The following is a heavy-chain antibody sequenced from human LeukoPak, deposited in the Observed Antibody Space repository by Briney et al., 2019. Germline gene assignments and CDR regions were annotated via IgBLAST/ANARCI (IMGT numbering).Heavy chain of an antibody. Sequence: GGSLRLSCVVSGISLSNYAMTWVRQAPGKGLEWVSVISSGGSTYYPDSVKGRFTISRDNPKNTMYPQMNSLRAEDTAVYYCAGAVYYYDSSGYYRFYFDYWGQGTLVTVSS. CDR3: AGAVYYYDSSGYYRFYFDY. CDR1: GISLSNYA. V-gene: IGHV3-66*01. J-gene: IGHJ4*02. D-gene: IGHD3-22*01. CDR2: ISSGGST.